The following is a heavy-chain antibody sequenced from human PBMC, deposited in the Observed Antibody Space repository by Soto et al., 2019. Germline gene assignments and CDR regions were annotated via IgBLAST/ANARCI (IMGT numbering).Heavy chain of an antibody. CDR3: TRGDFWSGSDY. CDR2: IFHSGST. V-gene: IGHV4-4*02. CDR1: GDSISNNYW. J-gene: IGHJ4*02. D-gene: IGHD3-3*01. Sequence: SETLSLTCDVSGDSISNNYWWTWVRQFPGEGLQWIGEIFHSGSTNYNPPLKNRVNISVDKSNNRFSLMLRSVTAAGTAVYYCTRGDFWSGSDYWGQGIQVTVSS.